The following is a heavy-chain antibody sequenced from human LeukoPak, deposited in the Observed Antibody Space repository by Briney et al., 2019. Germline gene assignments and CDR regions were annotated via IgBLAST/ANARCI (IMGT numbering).Heavy chain of an antibody. V-gene: IGHV6-1*01. CDR2: TYYRSKWNN. D-gene: IGHD6-6*01. J-gene: IGHJ6*02. CDR3: ARRPGMDV. Sequence: SQTLSLTCAISGDSVSSNSVAWNWIRQSPSRGLEWLGRTYYRSKWNNEYAESVRSRITINPDTSKNQFSLQLDSVTPEDTAVYYCARRPGMDVWGQGTTVTVSS. CDR1: GDSVSSNSVA.